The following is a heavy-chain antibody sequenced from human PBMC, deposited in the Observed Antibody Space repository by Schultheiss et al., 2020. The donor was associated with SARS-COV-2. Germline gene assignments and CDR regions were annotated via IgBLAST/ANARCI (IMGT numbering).Heavy chain of an antibody. V-gene: IGHV4-38-2*02. D-gene: IGHD3-3*01. CDR3: ARVAAAYDFWSGYRPMGVDP. J-gene: IGHJ5*02. Sequence: SQTLSLTCTVSGGSISSYYWSWIRQPPGKGLEWIGSIYHSGSTYYNPSLKSRVTISVDTSKNQFSLKLSSVTAADTAVYYCARVAAAYDFWSGYRPMGVDPWGQGTLVTVSS. CDR1: GGSISSYY. CDR2: IYHSGST.